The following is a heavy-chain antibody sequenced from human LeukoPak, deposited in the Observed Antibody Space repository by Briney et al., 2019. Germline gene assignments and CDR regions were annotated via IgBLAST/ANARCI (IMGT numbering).Heavy chain of an antibody. Sequence: GGSLRLSCEGSAFIFSGHWMNWVRQTPGKGLEWVASIKEDGSERQYVDSVKGRFSISRDNTKGSLFLQLNSLRAEDTAVYYCARDWYSSSWPPDYWGQGTLVTVSS. CDR2: IKEDGSER. CDR1: AFIFSGHW. D-gene: IGHD6-13*01. J-gene: IGHJ4*02. V-gene: IGHV3-7*03. CDR3: ARDWYSSSWPPDY.